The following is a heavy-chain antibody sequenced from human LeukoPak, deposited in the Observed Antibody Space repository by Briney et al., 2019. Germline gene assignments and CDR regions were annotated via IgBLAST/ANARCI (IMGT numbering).Heavy chain of an antibody. CDR1: GGTFSSYA. CDR2: IIPIFGIA. Sequence: ASVKVSRKASGGTFSSYAISWVRQAPGQGLEWMGRIIPIFGIANYAQKFQGRVTITADKSTSTAYMELSSLRSEDTAVYYCASGCSSTSCYQSYYYYGMDVWGQGTTVTVSS. CDR3: ASGCSSTSCYQSYYYYGMDV. V-gene: IGHV1-69*04. D-gene: IGHD2-2*01. J-gene: IGHJ6*02.